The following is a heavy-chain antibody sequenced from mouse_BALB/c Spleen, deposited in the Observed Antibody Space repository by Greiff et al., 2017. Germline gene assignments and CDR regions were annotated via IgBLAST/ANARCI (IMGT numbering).Heavy chain of an antibody. CDR1: GYTFTSYW. Sequence: EVQLQQSGTVLARPGASVKMSCKASGYTFTSYWMHWVKQRPGQGLEWIGAIYPGNSDTSYNQKFKGKAKLTAVTSTSTAYMELSSLTNEDSAVYYCTRWRDYYGLDYWGQGTTLTVSS. CDR2: IYPGNSDT. J-gene: IGHJ2*01. D-gene: IGHD1-2*01. CDR3: TRWRDYYGLDY. V-gene: IGHV1-5*01.